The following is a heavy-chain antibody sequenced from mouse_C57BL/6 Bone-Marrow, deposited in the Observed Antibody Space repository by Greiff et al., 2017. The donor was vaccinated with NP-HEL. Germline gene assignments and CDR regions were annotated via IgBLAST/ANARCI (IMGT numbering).Heavy chain of an antibody. Sequence: VQLQQPGAELVKPGASVKLSCKASGYTFTSYWMHWVKQRPGRGLEWIGRIDPNSGGTKYNEKFKSKATLTVDKPSSTADMQLSSLTSEESAVYYCARLDNDYAMEYWGQGTSVTVSS. CDR3: ARLDNDYAMEY. CDR1: GYTFTSYW. D-gene: IGHD3-3*01. V-gene: IGHV1-72*01. CDR2: IDPNSGGT. J-gene: IGHJ4*01.